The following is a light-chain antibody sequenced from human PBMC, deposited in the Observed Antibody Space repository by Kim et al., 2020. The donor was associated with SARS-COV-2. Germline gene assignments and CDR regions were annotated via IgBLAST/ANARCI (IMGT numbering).Light chain of an antibody. CDR1: SSNIGSNT. CDR3: AAWDANLNGPV. J-gene: IGLJ3*02. CDR2: NNS. Sequence: GQRGSVSCSGSSSNIGSNTVNWYQRLPGTAPRLLIQNNSQRPSGVSNRFSASKSGTSASLAISGLQSEDEADYYCAAWDANLNGPVFGGGTKVTVL. V-gene: IGLV1-44*01.